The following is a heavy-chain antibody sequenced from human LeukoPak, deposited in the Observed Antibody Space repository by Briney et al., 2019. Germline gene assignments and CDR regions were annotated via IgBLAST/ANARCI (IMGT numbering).Heavy chain of an antibody. V-gene: IGHV4-34*01. D-gene: IGHD6-19*01. CDR1: GGSFSGYY. Sequence: PSETLSLTCAVYGGSFSGYYWSWIRQPPGKGLEWIGEINHSGSTNYNPSLTSRVTISVDKSKNQFSLKVSSVTAADTAVYYCARAVAGTNAFDYWGQGTLVTVSS. CDR3: ARAVAGTNAFDY. J-gene: IGHJ4*02. CDR2: INHSGST.